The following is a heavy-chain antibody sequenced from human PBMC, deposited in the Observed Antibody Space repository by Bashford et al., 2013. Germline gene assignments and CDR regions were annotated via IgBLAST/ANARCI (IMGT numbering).Heavy chain of an antibody. V-gene: IGHV3-23*01. D-gene: IGHD1-1*01. CDR1: GFTYSNYG. CDR2: ISGSGDST. Sequence: GSLRLSCAASGFTYSNYGISWVRQAPGKGLEWVSGISGSGDSTYYADSVKGRFTISRDNSKNTLYLQMNSLRAEDTAIYYCAKGSGPRYPWYYDLWGRGTLVTVSS. CDR3: AKGSGPRYPWYYDL. J-gene: IGHJ2*01.